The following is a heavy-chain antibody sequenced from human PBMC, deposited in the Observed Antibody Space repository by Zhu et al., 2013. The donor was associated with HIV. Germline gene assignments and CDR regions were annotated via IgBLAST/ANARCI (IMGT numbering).Heavy chain of an antibody. Sequence: QVQLVQSGAEVKKPGSSVKVSCKASGGTFSSYTISWVRQAPGQGLEWMGRIIPILGIANYAQKFQGRVTITADKSTSTAYMELSSLRSEDTAVYYCASTAVAGFWFDPWGQGTLVTVSS. CDR1: GGTFSSYT. V-gene: IGHV1-69*02. CDR3: ASTAVAGFWFDP. CDR2: IIPILGIA. J-gene: IGHJ5*02. D-gene: IGHD6-19*01.